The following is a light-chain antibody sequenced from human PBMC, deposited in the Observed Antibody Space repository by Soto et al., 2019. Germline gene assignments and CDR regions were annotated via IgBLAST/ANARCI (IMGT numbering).Light chain of an antibody. J-gene: IGLJ2*01. CDR3: GTWDTSMSAEV. CDR2: DNN. V-gene: IGLV1-51*01. CDR1: SSNIGDNY. Sequence: QSVLTQPPSVSAAPGQTVSISCSGSSSNIGDNYVSYCHQLPGAAPKLLIYDNNKRPSAIPDRFSGSASGTSATLRTTGLQKAEEDDYYCGTWDTSMSAEVFGGGTKLTVL.